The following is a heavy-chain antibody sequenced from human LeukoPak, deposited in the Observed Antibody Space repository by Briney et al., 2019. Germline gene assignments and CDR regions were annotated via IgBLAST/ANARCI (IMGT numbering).Heavy chain of an antibody. V-gene: IGHV3-11*01. CDR2: ISSSGRLM. CDR3: ARDTNNGLDV. Sequence: GGSLRLSCAASGFTFSEYYISWIRQAPGKGLEWVSHISSSGRLMQYADSVRGRFTITRDNAQNFMSLQMNNLKPEDTAVYYCARDTNNGLDVWGRGTTVTVS. CDR1: GFTFSEYY. J-gene: IGHJ6*02. D-gene: IGHD1-14*01.